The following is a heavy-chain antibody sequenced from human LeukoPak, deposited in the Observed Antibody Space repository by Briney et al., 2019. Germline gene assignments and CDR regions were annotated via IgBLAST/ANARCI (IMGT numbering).Heavy chain of an antibody. CDR3: ARVSTMVRGVMTFDP. CDR2: INPNSGGT. CDR1: GYTFTGYY. Sequence: ASVKVSCKASGYTFTGYYMHWVRQAPGQGLEWMGRINPNSGGTNYAQKFQGRVTMTRDTSISTAYMELSRLRSDDTAVYYCARVSTMVRGVMTFDPWGQGTLVTVFS. V-gene: IGHV1-2*06. J-gene: IGHJ5*02. D-gene: IGHD3-10*01.